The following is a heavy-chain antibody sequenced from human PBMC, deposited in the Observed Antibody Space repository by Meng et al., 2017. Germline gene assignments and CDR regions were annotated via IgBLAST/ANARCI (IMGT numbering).Heavy chain of an antibody. D-gene: IGHD4-17*01. CDR1: GFSVSSGSVY. CDR2: IYCDEDT. Sequence: GPELLRPSQTLSLTCTVSGFSVSSGSVYGGWIRQPPGKVLEWIAYIYCDEDTHYSPSLKSRLTITEDTSKNQLVLTLTYVDAVDTAIYYCARSRNAVTTDPFEFWGQGTLVTVSS. V-gene: IGHV2-5*02. J-gene: IGHJ4*02. CDR3: ARSRNAVTTDPFEF.